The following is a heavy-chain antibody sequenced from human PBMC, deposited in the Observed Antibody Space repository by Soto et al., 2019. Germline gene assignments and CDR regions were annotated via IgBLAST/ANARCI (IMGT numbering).Heavy chain of an antibody. V-gene: IGHV1-69*13. CDR1: GGTCSSNA. D-gene: IGHD3-3*01. CDR3: AGDLDSITIFGVVPRHFAY. J-gene: IGHJ4*02. Sequence: SVKVSCKDSGGTCSSNAISWVRQAPGQGLEWMGGIIPIFGTANYAQKFQGRVTITADESTSTAYMELSSLRSEDTAVYYCAGDLDSITIFGVVPRHFAYSGQGTLVTGSS. CDR2: IIPIFGTA.